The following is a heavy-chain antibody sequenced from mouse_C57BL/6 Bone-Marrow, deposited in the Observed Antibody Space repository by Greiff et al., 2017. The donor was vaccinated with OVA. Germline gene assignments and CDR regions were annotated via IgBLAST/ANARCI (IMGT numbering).Heavy chain of an antibody. Sequence: QVQLQQSGAELARPGASVKLSCKASGYTFTSYGISWVKQRTGQGLEWIGEIYPRSGNTYYNEKFKGKATLTADKSSSTAYMELRSLTSEDSAVYFCARDDGYYYFYYAMDYWGQGTSVTVSS. CDR1: GYTFTSYG. V-gene: IGHV1-81*01. CDR3: ARDDGYYYFYYAMDY. D-gene: IGHD2-3*01. CDR2: IYPRSGNT. J-gene: IGHJ4*01.